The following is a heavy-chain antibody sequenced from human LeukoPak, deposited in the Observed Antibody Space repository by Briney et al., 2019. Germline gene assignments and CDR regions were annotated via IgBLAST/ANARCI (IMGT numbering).Heavy chain of an antibody. CDR1: GYSFTSYW. CDR2: IDPSDSYT. D-gene: IGHD3-10*01. V-gene: IGHV5-10-1*01. CDR3: ARARGDHYSFDY. J-gene: IGHJ4*02. Sequence: HGESLKISCKGYGYSFTSYWIIWVRQMPGEGLEWMGRIDPSDSYTNYSPSLQGHVTTSADKSISAAYLQWSNLKASDTAMYYCARARGDHYSFDYWGQGTLVTVSS.